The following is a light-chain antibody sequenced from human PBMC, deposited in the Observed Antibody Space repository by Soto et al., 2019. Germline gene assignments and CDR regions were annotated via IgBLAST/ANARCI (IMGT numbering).Light chain of an antibody. CDR2: DVS. Sequence: QSVLTQPASVSGSPGQSITISCTGTSSDVGGYNYVSWYQQHPGKAPKLMIYDVSNRPSGVSNRFSGSKSGNTASLTISGLQPEHEADYYCSSYTSSSTLVVFGGGTKLTVL. J-gene: IGLJ2*01. CDR1: SSDVGGYNY. V-gene: IGLV2-14*01. CDR3: SSYTSSSTLVV.